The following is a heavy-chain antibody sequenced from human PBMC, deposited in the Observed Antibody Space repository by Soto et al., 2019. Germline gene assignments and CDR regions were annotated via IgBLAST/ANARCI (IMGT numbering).Heavy chain of an antibody. V-gene: IGHV4-31*03. D-gene: IGHD5-12*01. CDR2: IYYGGST. CDR1: GGSISRGGYY. CDR3: ARGKHSCYDSYYFDY. J-gene: IGHJ4*02. Sequence: QVQLQESGPGLVKPSQTLSLTCTVSGGSISRGGYYWSWIRQHPGKGLEWIGYIYYGGSTYYNPSLKRRVTISVDTSKNQFSLKLSSVTAADTAVYYCARGKHSCYDSYYFDYWGQGTLVTVSS.